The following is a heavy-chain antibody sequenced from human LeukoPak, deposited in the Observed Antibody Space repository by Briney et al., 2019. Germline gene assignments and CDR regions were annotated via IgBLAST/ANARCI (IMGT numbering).Heavy chain of an antibody. V-gene: IGHV3-48*03. CDR2: ISSSGSTI. CDR1: GFTFSSYE. J-gene: IGHJ4*02. CDR3: ATSKYSGSY. Sequence: GGSLRLSCAASGFTFSSYEMNWVRQAPGKGLEWVSYISSSGSTIYYADSVKGRFTISRDNSKNTLNLQMNSLRAEDTAVYYCATSKYSGSYWGQGTLVTVSS. D-gene: IGHD1-26*01.